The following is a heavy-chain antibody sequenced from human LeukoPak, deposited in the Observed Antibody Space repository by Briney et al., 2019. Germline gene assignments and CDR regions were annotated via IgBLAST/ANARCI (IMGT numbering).Heavy chain of an antibody. V-gene: IGHV3-64*01. CDR3: ARISTGGADY. CDR2: ISSNGGST. Sequence: PGGSLRLSCAASGFTFSSYAMHWVRQAPGKGLEYVSAISSNGGSTYYANSVKGRFTISRDSSKNTLYLQMGSLRAEDMAVYYCARISTGGADYWGQGTLVTVSS. CDR1: GFTFSSYA. J-gene: IGHJ4*02. D-gene: IGHD2-21*01.